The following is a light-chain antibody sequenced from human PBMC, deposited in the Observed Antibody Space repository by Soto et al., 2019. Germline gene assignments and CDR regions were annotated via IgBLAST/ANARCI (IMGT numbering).Light chain of an antibody. Sequence: EIGLTQSPGTLYLSPGERATLSCRASQRINSNYLAWYQQSPGQAPRLLIFGASYRATGIPDRFSGSGSGTDFTLTISRLEPEDFAVYYCQQYSSSPPEFTFGPGTKVDSK. V-gene: IGKV3-20*01. J-gene: IGKJ3*01. CDR2: GAS. CDR3: QQYSSSPPEFT. CDR1: QRINSNY.